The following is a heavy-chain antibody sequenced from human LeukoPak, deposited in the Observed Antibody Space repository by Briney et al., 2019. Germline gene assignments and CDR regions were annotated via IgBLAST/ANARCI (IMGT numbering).Heavy chain of an antibody. CDR3: GRGSANSH. J-gene: IGHJ1*01. CDR2: IYSGGSI. Sequence: GGSLRLSCAASGFTVSSNYMSRVRHAPGKGLEWVSVIYSGGSIYYSDSVKGRFTIARDNSKNMLYVQMSSLRLADTAVYCCGRGSANSHWGQGTRVTVSS. CDR1: GFTVSSNY. V-gene: IGHV3-66*02. D-gene: IGHD4/OR15-4a*01.